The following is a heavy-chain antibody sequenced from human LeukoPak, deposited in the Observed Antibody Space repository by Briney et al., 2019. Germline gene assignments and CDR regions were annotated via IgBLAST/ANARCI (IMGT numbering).Heavy chain of an antibody. J-gene: IGHJ4*02. V-gene: IGHV4-34*01. D-gene: IGHD2-15*01. CDR3: ARSGIVVVVAEPWYVY. CDR2: INHSGST. Sequence: PSETLSLTCAVYGGSFSGYYWSWIRQPPGKGLEWIGEINHSGSTNYNPSLKSRVTISVDTSKNQFSLKLSSVTAADTAVYYCARSGIVVVVAEPWYVYWGQRTLVTVSS. CDR1: GGSFSGYY.